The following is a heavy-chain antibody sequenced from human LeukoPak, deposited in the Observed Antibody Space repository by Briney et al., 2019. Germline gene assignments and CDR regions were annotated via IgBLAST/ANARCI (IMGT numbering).Heavy chain of an antibody. Sequence: SETLSLTCTVSGGSISSYYGSWIRQPPGKGLEWIGYIYYSGSTNYNPSLKSRVTISVDTSKNQFSLKLSSVTAADTAVYYCAREAGPYYMDVWGKGTAVTVSS. CDR3: AREAGPYYMDV. J-gene: IGHJ6*03. CDR2: IYYSGST. CDR1: GGSISSYY. V-gene: IGHV4-59*01.